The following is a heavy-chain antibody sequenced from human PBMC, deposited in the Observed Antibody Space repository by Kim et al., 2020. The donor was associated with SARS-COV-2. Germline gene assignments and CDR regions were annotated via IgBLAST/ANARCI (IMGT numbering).Heavy chain of an antibody. J-gene: IGHJ6*02. Sequence: ASVKVSCKASGYTFTSYYMHWVRQAPGQGLEWMGLINPSGGSTSYAQKFQGRVTMTRDTSTSTVYMELSSLRSEDTAVYYCARDRSSSWTGYYYYYYGMDVWGQGTTVTVSS. CDR3: ARDRSSSWTGYYYYYYGMDV. D-gene: IGHD6-13*01. CDR1: GYTFTSYY. V-gene: IGHV1-46*01. CDR2: INPSGGST.